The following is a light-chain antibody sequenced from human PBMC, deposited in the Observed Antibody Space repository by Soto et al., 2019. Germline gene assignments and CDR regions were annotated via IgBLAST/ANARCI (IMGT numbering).Light chain of an antibody. CDR2: NAY. V-gene: IGKV1-5*01. J-gene: IGKJ1*01. CDR1: QSISSW. CDR3: QQYTTYWT. Sequence: DIQMTQSPSTLSSSLGYIFTITCRASQSISSWLAWYQQKPGKAPKLLISNAYSLESGVPSRFSGSGSGTEFTLTISSLQTDDYATYFCQQYTTYWTFGQGTKVDIK.